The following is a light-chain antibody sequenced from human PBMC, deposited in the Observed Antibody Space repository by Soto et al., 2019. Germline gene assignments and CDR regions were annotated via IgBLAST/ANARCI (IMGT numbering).Light chain of an antibody. CDR2: GAS. V-gene: IGKV3-20*01. CDR3: QHDCSSPLLT. Sequence: EIVLTQSPGTLSLSPGERATLSCRASQSVSSSYLAWYQQKPGQARRLLICGASSTATGIPDRLTGSGSGTDFTLTISRLEPVDFAVYYCQHDCSSPLLTLGGGTKVEIK. CDR1: QSVSSSY. J-gene: IGKJ4*01.